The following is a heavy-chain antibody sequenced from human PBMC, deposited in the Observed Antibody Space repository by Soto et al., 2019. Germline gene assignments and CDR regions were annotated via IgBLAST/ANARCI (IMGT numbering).Heavy chain of an antibody. CDR3: ARDLAAADY. V-gene: IGHV1-46*01. CDR1: GYIFINYY. D-gene: IGHD6-13*01. J-gene: IGHJ4*02. Sequence: QVHLVQSGAEVKKPGASVKVSCKASGYIFINYYIHWVRQAPGLGLAWIGTINPNGGSTNYAQKFRGRVTMASDTSRSTVYMDLSSLRSDDTAVYYCARDLAAADYWGQGTLVTVSS. CDR2: INPNGGST.